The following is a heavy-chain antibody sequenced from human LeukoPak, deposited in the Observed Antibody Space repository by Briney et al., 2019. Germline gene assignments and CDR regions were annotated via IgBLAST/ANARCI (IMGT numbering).Heavy chain of an antibody. CDR1: GGSISSSSYY. V-gene: IGHV4-39*07. D-gene: IGHD3-9*01. Sequence: SETLSLTCTVSGGSISSSSYYWGWIRQPPGKGLEWIGSNSGSTYYNPSLKSRVTISVDTSKNQFSLKLSSVTAADTAVYYCARDNGAPFDILTGYHYWGQGTLVTVSS. J-gene: IGHJ4*02. CDR2: NSGST. CDR3: ARDNGAPFDILTGYHY.